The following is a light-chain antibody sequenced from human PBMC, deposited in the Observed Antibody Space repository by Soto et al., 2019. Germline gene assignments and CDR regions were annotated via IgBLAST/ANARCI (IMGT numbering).Light chain of an antibody. CDR2: GVK. J-gene: IGLJ1*01. Sequence: QSVLTQPASVSWSPGQSITISCTGSGRDIGAYNYVSWYQQHPGKAPKLLIYGVKNRPSGVSYRFSASKSAFTASLTISGLQAEDEAHYYCSSYTTSYFYVFGPGTKVTAL. V-gene: IGLV2-14*01. CDR3: SSYTTSYFYV. CDR1: GRDIGAYNY.